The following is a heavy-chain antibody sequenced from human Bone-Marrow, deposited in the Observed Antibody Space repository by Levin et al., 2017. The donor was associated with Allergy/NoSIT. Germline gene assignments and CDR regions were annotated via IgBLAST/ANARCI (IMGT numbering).Heavy chain of an antibody. CDR1: GFTFRSFG. D-gene: IGHD1-26*01. V-gene: IGHV3-33*01. CDR2: IWYDGSDK. CDR3: ARRLVPAGQSDYGMDV. J-gene: IGHJ6*02. Sequence: PGGSLRLSCVASGFTFRSFGMHWVRQAPGKGLEWVAIIWYDGSDKYYADSVKGRFTISRDNSKNTLYLQMNGLRAEDTAVYYCARRLVPAGQSDYGMDVWGQGTTVIVSS.